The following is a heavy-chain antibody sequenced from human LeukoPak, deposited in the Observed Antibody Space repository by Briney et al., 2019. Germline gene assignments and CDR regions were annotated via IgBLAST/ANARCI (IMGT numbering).Heavy chain of an antibody. CDR1: GGTFSSYA. CDR2: IIPIFGTA. CDR3: ARVGIAAAGRPFDY. V-gene: IGHV1-69*05. Sequence: ASVKVSCKASGGTFSSYAISWVRQAPGQGLEWMGGIIPIFGTANYAQKFQGRVTITTDESTSTVYMGLSSLRSEDTAVYYCARVGIAAAGRPFDYWGQGTLVTVSS. J-gene: IGHJ4*02. D-gene: IGHD6-13*01.